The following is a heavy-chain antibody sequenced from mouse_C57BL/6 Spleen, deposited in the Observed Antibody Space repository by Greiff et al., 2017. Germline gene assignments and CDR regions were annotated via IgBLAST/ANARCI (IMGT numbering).Heavy chain of an antibody. J-gene: IGHJ2*01. V-gene: IGHV5-17*01. CDR1: GFTFSDYG. D-gene: IGHD2-4*01. Sequence: EVKLMESGGGLVKPGGSLKLSCAASGFTFSDYGMHWVRQAPEKGLEWVAYISSGSSTIYYADTVKGRFTISRDNAKNTLFLQMTSLRSEDTAMYYCARSYDYDAGYYFDYWGQGTTLTVSS. CDR2: ISSGSSTI. CDR3: ARSYDYDAGYYFDY.